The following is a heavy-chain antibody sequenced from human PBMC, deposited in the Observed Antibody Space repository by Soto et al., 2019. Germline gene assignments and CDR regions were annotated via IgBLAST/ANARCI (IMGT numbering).Heavy chain of an antibody. J-gene: IGHJ4*02. CDR3: AKDKDARDFWSGYSQGYFDY. D-gene: IGHD3-3*01. CDR2: ISGSGGST. CDR1: GFTFSSYA. Sequence: GGSLRLSCAASGFTFSSYAMSWVRQAPGKGLEWVSAISGSGGSTYYADSVRGRFTISRDKSNNTLYLQMNSLRAEDTAVYYCAKDKDARDFWSGYSQGYFDYWGQGTLVTVSS. V-gene: IGHV3-23*01.